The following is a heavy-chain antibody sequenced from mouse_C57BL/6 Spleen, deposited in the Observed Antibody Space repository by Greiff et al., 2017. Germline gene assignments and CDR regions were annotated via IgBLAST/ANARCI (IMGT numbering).Heavy chain of an antibody. D-gene: IGHD1-1*01. CDR3: TTWLGSPSDY. CDR2: IDPENGDT. Sequence: VQLQQSGAELVRPGASVKLSCTASGFNIKDDYMHWVKPRPEQGLEWIGWIDPENGDTEYASKFQGKATITADTSSNTAYLQLSSLTSEDTAVYYCTTWLGSPSDYWGQGTTLTVSS. J-gene: IGHJ2*01. CDR1: GFNIKDDY. V-gene: IGHV14-4*01.